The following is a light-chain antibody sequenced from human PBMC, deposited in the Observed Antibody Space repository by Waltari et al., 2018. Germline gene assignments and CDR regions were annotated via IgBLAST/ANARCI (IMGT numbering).Light chain of an antibody. Sequence: SYELTQPTSVSVAPGQTATITCSGDKLGAKYVSWYQQKVDQSPGLIIHQNTKRPSGTPERFPGSNSGNTATLTISGTQAFDESDYYCQAWDNSYARVFGGGTKLTVL. V-gene: IGLV3-1*01. CDR2: QNT. J-gene: IGLJ2*01. CDR1: KLGAKY. CDR3: QAWDNSYARV.